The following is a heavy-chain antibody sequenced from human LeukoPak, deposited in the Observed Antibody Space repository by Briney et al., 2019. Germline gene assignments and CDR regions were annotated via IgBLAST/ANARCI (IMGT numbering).Heavy chain of an antibody. V-gene: IGHV3-53*01. CDR2: IYSGGST. CDR1: GFTVSSNY. Sequence: PGGSLRLSCAASGFTVSSNYMSWVRQAPGKGLEWVSVIYSGGSTYYADSVKGRFTISRGNSKNTLYLQMNSLRAEDTAVYYCARHSGVVTAMSAFDIWGQGTMVTVSS. CDR3: ARHSGVVTAMSAFDI. D-gene: IGHD2-21*02. J-gene: IGHJ3*02.